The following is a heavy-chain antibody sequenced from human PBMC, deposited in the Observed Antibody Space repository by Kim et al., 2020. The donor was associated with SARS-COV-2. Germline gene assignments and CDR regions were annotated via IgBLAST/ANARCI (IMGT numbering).Heavy chain of an antibody. J-gene: IGHJ6*02. CDR3: AKADHYDFWSGYTYYYGMDV. Sequence: GGSLRLSCAASGFTFSSYGMHWVRQAPGKGLEWVAVISYDGSNKYYADSVKGRFTISRDNSKNTLYLQMNSLRAEDTAVYYCAKADHYDFWSGYTYYYGMDVWGQGTTVTVSS. D-gene: IGHD3-3*01. CDR1: GFTFSSYG. CDR2: ISYDGSNK. V-gene: IGHV3-30*18.